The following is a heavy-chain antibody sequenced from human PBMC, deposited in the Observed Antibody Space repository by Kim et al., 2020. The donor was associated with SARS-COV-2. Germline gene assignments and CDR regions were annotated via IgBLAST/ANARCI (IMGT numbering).Heavy chain of an antibody. CDR1: GGTFSSYA. Sequence: SVKVSCKASGGTFSSYAISWVRQAPGQGLEWMGGIIPIFGTANYAQKFQGRVTITADESTSTAYMELSSLRSEDTAVYYCARAYGYNYYFDYWGQGTLVTVSS. D-gene: IGHD5-12*01. CDR2: IIPIFGTA. CDR3: ARAYGYNYYFDY. V-gene: IGHV1-69*13. J-gene: IGHJ4*02.